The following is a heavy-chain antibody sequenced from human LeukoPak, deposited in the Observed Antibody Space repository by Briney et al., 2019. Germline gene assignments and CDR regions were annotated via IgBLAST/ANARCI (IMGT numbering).Heavy chain of an antibody. V-gene: IGHV4-38-2*02. CDR3: ARDAKYYYGSRTFFFYEH. CDR2: IYHSGST. J-gene: IGHJ4*02. D-gene: IGHD3-10*01. CDR1: GYSISSGYY. Sequence: TSETLSLTCTVSGYSISSGYYWGWIRQPPGKGLEWIGSIYHSGSTYYNPSLKSRATMSTDPSKNQFSLKLSSVTAADTAIYYCARDAKYYYGSRTFFFYEHWGQGTLLTVSS.